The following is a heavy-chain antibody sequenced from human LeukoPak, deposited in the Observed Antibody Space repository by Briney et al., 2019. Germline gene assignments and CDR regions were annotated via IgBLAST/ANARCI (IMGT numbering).Heavy chain of an antibody. J-gene: IGHJ5*02. CDR2: IIPILGIA. Sequence: ASVKVSCKASGGTFSSYAISWVRQAPGQGLEWMGRIIPILGIANSAQKFQGRVTITADKSKSTAYMELSSLRSEDTAVYYCARYTIFGVVRPRFDPWGQGTLVTVSS. V-gene: IGHV1-69*04. D-gene: IGHD3-3*01. CDR3: ARYTIFGVVRPRFDP. CDR1: GGTFSSYA.